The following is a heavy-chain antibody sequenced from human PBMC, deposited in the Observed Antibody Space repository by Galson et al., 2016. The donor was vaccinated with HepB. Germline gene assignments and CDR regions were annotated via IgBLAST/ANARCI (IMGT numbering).Heavy chain of an antibody. CDR2: ISCSGST. Sequence: SETLSLTCTVSGGSISSTIYYWGWIRQPPGKGLEWIGSISCSGSTYYNPSLKSRVTISVDTSKNHFSLKLSSVTAADTAVYYCARPKTAGGGYYDFDYWGQGTLVTVSS. CDR1: GGSISSTIYY. D-gene: IGHD3-22*01. V-gene: IGHV4-39*01. CDR3: ARPKTAGGGYYDFDY. J-gene: IGHJ4*02.